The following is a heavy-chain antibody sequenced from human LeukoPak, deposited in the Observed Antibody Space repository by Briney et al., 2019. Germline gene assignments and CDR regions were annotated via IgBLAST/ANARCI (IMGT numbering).Heavy chain of an antibody. CDR1: GGTFSSYA. V-gene: IGHV1-69*04. Sequence: SVKVSCKASGGTFSSYAISWVRQAPGQGLEWMGRIIPILGIANYAQKFQGRVTITADKSTSTAYMELSSLRSEDTAVYYCARGGTGIGYCSGGSCLYYFDYWGQGTLVTVSS. J-gene: IGHJ4*02. CDR2: IIPILGIA. CDR3: ARGGTGIGYCSGGSCLYYFDY. D-gene: IGHD2-15*01.